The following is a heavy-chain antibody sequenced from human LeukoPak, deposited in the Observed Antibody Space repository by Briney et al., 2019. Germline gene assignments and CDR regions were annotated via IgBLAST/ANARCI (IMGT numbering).Heavy chain of an antibody. J-gene: IGHJ6*03. Sequence: HSGGSLRLSCAASGFTFSDYSMNWVRQAPGKGLEWVSYISGGSSTMYYADSVKGRFTISRDNAQNSLYLQMNSLRAEDTAVYYCARDRGQTGYYWSYYYYVDVWGIGTTVTVSS. CDR2: ISGGSSTM. CDR1: GFTFSDYS. V-gene: IGHV3-48*01. D-gene: IGHD3-9*01. CDR3: ARDRGQTGYYWSYYYYVDV.